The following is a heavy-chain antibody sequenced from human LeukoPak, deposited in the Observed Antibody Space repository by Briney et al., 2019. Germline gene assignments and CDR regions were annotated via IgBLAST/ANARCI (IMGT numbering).Heavy chain of an antibody. CDR1: GYTFTAFY. V-gene: IGHV1-2*02. Sequence: ASVKVSCKASGYTFTAFYMNWVGQAPGQGLEWMGWMNPKSGDTNYAQKFQGRVTMTRDTSISTAYMEVSSLRSEDTAVYYCARGPNYDILTGYYPYFDYWGQGTLVTVSS. CDR3: ARGPNYDILTGYYPYFDY. CDR2: MNPKSGDT. D-gene: IGHD3-9*01. J-gene: IGHJ4*02.